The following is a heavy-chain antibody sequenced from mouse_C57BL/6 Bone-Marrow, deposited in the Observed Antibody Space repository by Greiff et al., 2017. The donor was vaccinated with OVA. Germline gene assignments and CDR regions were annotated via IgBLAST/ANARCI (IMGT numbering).Heavy chain of an antibody. CDR3: AKREYGSSDHWYFDV. D-gene: IGHD1-1*01. CDR1: GFSLTSYG. J-gene: IGHJ1*03. Sequence: VKVEESGPGLVAPSQSLSITCTVSGFSLTSYGVDWVRPPPGKGLEWLGVIWGGGSTNYNSALMSRLSIGKDNSKSQVFLKMNSLQTDDTAMYYCAKREYGSSDHWYFDVWGTGTTVTVSS. V-gene: IGHV2-9*01. CDR2: IWGGGST.